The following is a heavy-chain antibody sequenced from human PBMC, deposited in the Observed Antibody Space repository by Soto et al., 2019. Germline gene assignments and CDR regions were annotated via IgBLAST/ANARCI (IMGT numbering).Heavy chain of an antibody. D-gene: IGHD5-12*01. CDR3: ARDRGYGSFDY. CDR2: IKEDGSEK. V-gene: IGHV3-7*04. J-gene: IGHJ4*02. Sequence: EVQLVESGGGLVQPGGSLRLSCAASGFTFSSHWMNWVRQAPGKGLEWVANIKEDGSEKYYVDSVKGRFTISRDNAKNSLYLQMNSLRAEDTAVYYCARDRGYGSFDYWGQGTLVTVSS. CDR1: GFTFSSHW.